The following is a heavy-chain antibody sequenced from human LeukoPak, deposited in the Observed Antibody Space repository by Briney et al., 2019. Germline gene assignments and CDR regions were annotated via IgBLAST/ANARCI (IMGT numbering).Heavy chain of an antibody. CDR3: AKNWNYFSEIDY. CDR2: ISSRGAST. CDR1: GFTFSSYA. D-gene: IGHD1-7*01. J-gene: IGHJ4*02. V-gene: IGHV3-23*01. Sequence: GGSLRLSCAASGFTFSSYAMSWVRQAPGKGLEWVSIISSRGASTYYADSVKGRFTISRDESKNTLYLQMNSLRAEDTAVYYCAKNWNYFSEIDYWGQGTLVTVSS.